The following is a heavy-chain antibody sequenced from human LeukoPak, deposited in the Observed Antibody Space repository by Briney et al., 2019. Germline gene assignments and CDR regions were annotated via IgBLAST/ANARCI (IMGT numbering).Heavy chain of an antibody. Sequence: SVTLSLTCTVSGGSISSYYWSWIRQPPGKGLEWIGYIYYSGSTNYNPSLKSRVTISVDTSKNQFSLKLSSVTAADTAVYYCARTPRKCSGGSCYSVWFDPWGQGTLVTVSS. CDR2: IYYSGST. D-gene: IGHD2-15*01. V-gene: IGHV4-59*08. J-gene: IGHJ5*02. CDR3: ARTPRKCSGGSCYSVWFDP. CDR1: GGSISSYY.